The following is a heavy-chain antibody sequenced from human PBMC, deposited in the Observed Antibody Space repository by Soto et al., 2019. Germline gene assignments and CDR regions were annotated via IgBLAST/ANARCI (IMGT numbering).Heavy chain of an antibody. D-gene: IGHD4-17*01. J-gene: IGHJ6*02. V-gene: IGHV1-69*13. CDR3: ARGRLRQRPNYYYYYGMDV. Sequence: RASVKVSGKASGGTFSSYAISWVRQAPGQGLEWMGGIIPIFGTANCAQKFQGRVTITADESTSTAYMELSSLRSEDTAVYYCARGRLRQRPNYYYYYGMDVWGQGTTVTVSS. CDR2: IIPIFGTA. CDR1: GGTFSSYA.